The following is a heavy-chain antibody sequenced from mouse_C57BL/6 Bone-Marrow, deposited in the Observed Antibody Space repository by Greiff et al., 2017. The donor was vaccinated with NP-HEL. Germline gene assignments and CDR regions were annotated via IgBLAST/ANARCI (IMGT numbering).Heavy chain of an antibody. J-gene: IGHJ1*03. CDR2: ITHSGET. D-gene: IGHD2-3*01. CDR1: GFPITSGYY. Sequence: VKLQESGPGLVKPSQSLILTCSITGFPITSGYYWIWIRQSPGKPLEWMGYITHSGETFYNPSLQSPISITRETSKNQFFLQLNSVTTEDTAMYYCAVDYDGYWYFDVWGTGTTVTVSS. V-gene: IGHV12-3*01. CDR3: AVDYDGYWYFDV.